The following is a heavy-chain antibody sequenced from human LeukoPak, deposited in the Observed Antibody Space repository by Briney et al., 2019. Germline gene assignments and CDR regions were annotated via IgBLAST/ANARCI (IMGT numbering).Heavy chain of an antibody. J-gene: IGHJ3*02. CDR3: TRVPIRTVTMIVVLRGHDVFDI. D-gene: IGHD3-22*01. V-gene: IGHV3-48*03. CDR2: ISSSDSTI. CDR1: GFTFSSYE. Sequence: GGSLRLSCAASGFTFSSYEMNWVRQAPGKGLEWVSYISSSDSTIYYADSVMGRLTISRDNAKNSLYLQMNSLRAEDTAVYYCTRVPIRTVTMIVVLRGHDVFDIWGQGTMVTVSS.